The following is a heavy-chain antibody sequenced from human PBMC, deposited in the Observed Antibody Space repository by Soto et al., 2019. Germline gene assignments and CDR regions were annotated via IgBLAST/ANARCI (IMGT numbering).Heavy chain of an antibody. J-gene: IGHJ4*01. V-gene: IGHV3-7*01. CDR1: GFTFSGFW. CDR3: ATGIVLVPAALFDY. D-gene: IGHD2-2*01. CDR2: IKQDGSET. Sequence: GGSLRLSCAASGFTFSGFWMNWVRQAPGKGLEWVANIKQDGSETYYVDSLKGRFTISRDNAKNSLYLQVNNLRVEDTAVYYCATGIVLVPAALFDYWGQGTLVTVSS.